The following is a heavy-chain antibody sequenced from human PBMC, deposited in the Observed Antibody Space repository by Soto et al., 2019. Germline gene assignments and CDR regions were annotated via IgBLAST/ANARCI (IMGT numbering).Heavy chain of an antibody. CDR3: ASTSTYPAYCGGDCYPDNWFDP. Sequence: ASVKVSCKAFGFIFNNYAISWVRQAPGQGLEWMGWISANSGNTNYAQKLQGRVTMTTDTSTSTAYMELRSLRSDDTAVYYCASTSTYPAYCGGDCYPDNWFDPWGQGTLVTVSS. D-gene: IGHD2-21*02. CDR2: ISANSGNT. CDR1: GFIFNNYA. J-gene: IGHJ5*02. V-gene: IGHV1-18*04.